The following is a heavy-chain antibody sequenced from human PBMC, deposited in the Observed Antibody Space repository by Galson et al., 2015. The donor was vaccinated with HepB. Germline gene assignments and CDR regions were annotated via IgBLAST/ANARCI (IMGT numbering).Heavy chain of an antibody. Sequence: PLRLSCAASGFVFSDYSMNWVRQAPGKGLEWVSSINDRSNYIYYADSVKGRFTISRENAKNSLYLHMNSLRAEDTALYYCARFPTTATSVEFWGRGTLVTVSP. CDR1: GFVFSDYS. D-gene: IGHD1-7*01. V-gene: IGHV3-21*01. CDR3: ARFPTTATSVEF. J-gene: IGHJ4*02. CDR2: INDRSNYI.